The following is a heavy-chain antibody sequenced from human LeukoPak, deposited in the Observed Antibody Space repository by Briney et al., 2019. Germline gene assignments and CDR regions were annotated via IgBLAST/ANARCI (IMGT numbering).Heavy chain of an antibody. CDR1: GFTVSSNY. CDR3: ARGGYNWNDESAFDI. V-gene: IGHV3-66*02. J-gene: IGHJ3*02. D-gene: IGHD1-1*01. Sequence: GGSLRLSCAASGFTVSSNYMSWVRQAPGKELEWVSVIYSGGSTYYADSVKGRFTISRDNSKNTLYLQMNSLRAEDTAVYYCARGGYNWNDESAFDIWSQGTMVTVSS. CDR2: IYSGGST.